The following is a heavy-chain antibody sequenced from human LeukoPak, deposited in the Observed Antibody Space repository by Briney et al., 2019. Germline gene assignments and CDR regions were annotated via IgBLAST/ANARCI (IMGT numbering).Heavy chain of an antibody. J-gene: IGHJ4*02. Sequence: GGSLRLSCAASGFTFSSNYMSWVRQAPGKGLEWVSVIYSGGSTYYADSVKGRFTISRDNSKNTLYLQMNSLRAEDTAVYYCARGGAAAGPNDYWGQGTLVTVSS. CDR1: GFTFSSNY. CDR2: IYSGGST. D-gene: IGHD6-13*01. CDR3: ARGGAAAGPNDY. V-gene: IGHV3-53*01.